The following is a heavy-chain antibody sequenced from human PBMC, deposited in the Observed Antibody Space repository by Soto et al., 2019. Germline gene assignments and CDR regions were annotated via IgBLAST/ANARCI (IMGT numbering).Heavy chain of an antibody. J-gene: IGHJ4*02. CDR1: GFTFSSYS. Sequence: PGGSLRLSCAASGFTFSSYSMNWVRQAPGKGLEWVSSISSSSSYIYYADSVKGRFTISRDNAKNSLYLQMNSLRAEDTAVYYCASVPHSYGYGSDYWGQGTLVTVSS. D-gene: IGHD5-18*01. CDR2: ISSSSSYI. V-gene: IGHV3-21*01. CDR3: ASVPHSYGYGSDY.